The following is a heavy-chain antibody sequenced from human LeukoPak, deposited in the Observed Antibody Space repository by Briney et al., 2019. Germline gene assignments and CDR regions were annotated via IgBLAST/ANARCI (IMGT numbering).Heavy chain of an antibody. CDR2: ISGSGSGT. V-gene: IGHV3-23*01. CDR1: GFTFSTYA. Sequence: GGSLRLSCAASGFTFSTYAMTWVRQAPGQGLEWVSSISGSGSGTYYADSVKGRFTISRDNSKNTLYLQMNSLRAEDTAVYYCAGGRGSYGWFDPWGQGTLVTVSS. J-gene: IGHJ5*02. D-gene: IGHD1-26*01. CDR3: AGGRGSYGWFDP.